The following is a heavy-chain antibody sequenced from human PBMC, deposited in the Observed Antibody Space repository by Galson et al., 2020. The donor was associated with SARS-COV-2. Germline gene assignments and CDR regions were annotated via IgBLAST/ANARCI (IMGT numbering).Heavy chain of an antibody. CDR3: AAPYCSSTSCYDAFDI. V-gene: IGHV1-58*02. CDR2: IVVGSGNT. D-gene: IGHD2-2*01. J-gene: IGHJ3*02. Sequence: ASVKVSCKASGFTFTSSAMQWVRQACGQRLEWIGWIVVGSGNTNYAQKFQERVTITRDMSTSTAYMELSSLRSEDTAVYYCAAPYCSSTSCYDAFDIWGQGTMVTVSS. CDR1: GFTFTSSA.